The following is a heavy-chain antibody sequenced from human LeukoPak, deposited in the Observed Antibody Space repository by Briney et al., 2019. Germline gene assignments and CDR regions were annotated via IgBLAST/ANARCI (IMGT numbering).Heavy chain of an antibody. D-gene: IGHD4-23*01. V-gene: IGHV3-30*02. CDR1: GFTFSDYG. Sequence: RGSLRLSCVASGFTFSDYGIHWVRRAPGRGLEWVAFIRFDGSNKYYPDSVQGRFTISRDNSKNTVYLQMNSLTPEDTAFYYCAKVNSFWFDYWGQGTLVTVSS. CDR3: AKVNSFWFDY. CDR2: IRFDGSNK. J-gene: IGHJ4*02.